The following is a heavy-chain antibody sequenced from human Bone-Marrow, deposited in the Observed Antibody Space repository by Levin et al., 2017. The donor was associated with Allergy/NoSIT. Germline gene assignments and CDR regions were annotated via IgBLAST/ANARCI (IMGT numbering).Heavy chain of an antibody. Sequence: GESLKISCTGSGFTFPDYTMSWLRHSPTKGLEWVGFIKGKAFGETIQYAPSVRGRFVISRDDSRGIAYLQMSGLKTEDTGVYFCARDPSYYYAPDAFDVWGQGTMVTVSS. CDR3: ARDPSYYYAPDAFDV. J-gene: IGHJ3*01. D-gene: IGHD3-10*01. V-gene: IGHV3-49*03. CDR1: GFTFPDYT. CDR2: IKGKAFGETI.